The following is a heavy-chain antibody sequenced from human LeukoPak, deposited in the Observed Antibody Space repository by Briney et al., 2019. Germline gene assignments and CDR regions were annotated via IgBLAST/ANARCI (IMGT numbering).Heavy chain of an antibody. CDR2: ISSTGSYI. V-gene: IGHV3-21*01. CDR1: GFTFSSYS. Sequence: GGSLRLSCAASGFTFSSYSMNWVRQAPGKGLEWVSSISSTGSYIFYADSVKGRFTISRDNAKNSLYLQMNSLRAEDTAVYYCAREMDDILTGYGLDYWGQGTLVTVSS. CDR3: AREMDDILTGYGLDY. D-gene: IGHD3-9*01. J-gene: IGHJ4*02.